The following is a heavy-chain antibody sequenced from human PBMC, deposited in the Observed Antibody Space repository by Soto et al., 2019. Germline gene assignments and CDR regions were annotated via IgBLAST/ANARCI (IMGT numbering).Heavy chain of an antibody. J-gene: IGHJ1*01. V-gene: IGHV4-31*03. CDR1: GGSISSGGYY. CDR3: ANCGGDYQKYFQH. CDR2: IYYSGST. D-gene: IGHD2-21*02. Sequence: QVQLQESGPGLVKPSQTLSLTCTVSGGSISSGGYYWSWIRQHPGKGLEWIGYIYYSGSTYYNPSLKSRVTISVETSKNQFSLKLSSVTAADTAVYYCANCGGDYQKYFQHWGQGTLVTVSS.